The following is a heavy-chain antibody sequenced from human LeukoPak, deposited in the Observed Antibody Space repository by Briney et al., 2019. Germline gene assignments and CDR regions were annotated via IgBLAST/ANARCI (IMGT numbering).Heavy chain of an antibody. CDR2: INAGKGNT. D-gene: IGHD3-10*01. CDR1: GYTFTSYA. CDR3: ARGSMVRGVIINWFDP. V-gene: IGHV1-3*01. Sequence: ASVRVSCKASGYTFTSYAMHWVRQAPGQRLEWMGWINAGKGNTKYSQKFQGRVTITRDTSASTAYMELSSLRSEDTAVYYCARGSMVRGVIINWFDPWGQGTLVTVSS. J-gene: IGHJ5*02.